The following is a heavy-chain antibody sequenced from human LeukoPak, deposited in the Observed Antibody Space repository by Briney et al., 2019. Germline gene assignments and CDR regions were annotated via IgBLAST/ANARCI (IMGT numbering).Heavy chain of an antibody. D-gene: IGHD3-3*01. CDR3: ARDSRPSDFWSGYYTSFDY. Sequence: GGSLRLSCAASGFIFSSYAMHWVRQAPGKGLEYVSGISSNGGSKDYANSVKGRFTISRDNSKNTLYLQMGSLRPEDEAVYYCARDSRPSDFWSGYYTSFDYWGQGILVTVSS. CDR1: GFIFSSYA. CDR2: ISSNGGSK. J-gene: IGHJ4*02. V-gene: IGHV3-64*01.